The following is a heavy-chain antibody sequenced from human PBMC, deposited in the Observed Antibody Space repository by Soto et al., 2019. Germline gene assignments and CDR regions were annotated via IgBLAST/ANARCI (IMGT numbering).Heavy chain of an antibody. Sequence: ASVKVSCKASGYTFTSYDINWVRQATGQRLERMGWMNPNSGNTGYAQKFQGRVTMTRNTSISTAYMELSSLRSEDTALYYCALWGLPDYFDYWGQGTLVTVSS. D-gene: IGHD2-2*01. CDR2: MNPNSGNT. J-gene: IGHJ4*02. CDR3: ALWGLPDYFDY. CDR1: GYTFTSYD. V-gene: IGHV1-8*01.